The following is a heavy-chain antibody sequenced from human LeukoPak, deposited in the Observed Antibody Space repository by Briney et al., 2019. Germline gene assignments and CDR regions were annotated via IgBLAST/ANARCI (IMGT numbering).Heavy chain of an antibody. CDR1: GYTFTSYD. D-gene: IGHD6-19*01. CDR3: ARASVAGTGGD. V-gene: IGHV1-8*01. J-gene: IGHJ4*02. Sequence: GASVKVSCKASGYTFTSYDINWVRQATGQGLEWMGWMNPNSGNTGYAQKFQGRVTMTRDTSISTAYMELSRLTSDDTAVYYCARASVAGTGGDWGQGTLVTVSS. CDR2: MNPNSGNT.